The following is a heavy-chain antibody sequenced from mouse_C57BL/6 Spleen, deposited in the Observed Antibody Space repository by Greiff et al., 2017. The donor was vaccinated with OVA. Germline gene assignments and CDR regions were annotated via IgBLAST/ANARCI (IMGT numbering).Heavy chain of an antibody. CDR3: ARRVTTVYWYFDV. D-gene: IGHD2-2*01. V-gene: IGHV1-78*01. CDR2: IYPRDGST. CDR1: GYTFTDHT. Sequence: VKLVESDAELVKPGASVKISCKVSGYTFTDHTIHWMKQRPEQGLEWIGYIYPRDGSTKYNEKFKGKATLTADKSSSTAYMQLNSLTSEDSAVYFCARRVTTVYWYFDVWGTGTTVTVSS. J-gene: IGHJ1*03.